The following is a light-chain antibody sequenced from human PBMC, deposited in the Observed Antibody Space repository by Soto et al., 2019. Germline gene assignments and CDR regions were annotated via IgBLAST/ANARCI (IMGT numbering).Light chain of an antibody. J-gene: IGKJ4*01. CDR1: QRVSSSY. V-gene: IGKV3-20*01. CDR2: GAC. CDR3: QQYGSSPLT. Sequence: VLTQSPGTLSVSPGERATLSCRASQRVSSSYLAWYQQKPGQAPRLLIYGACSRATSIPDRFSGSGSGRDFTLTISRLEPEDFAVYYCQQYGSSPLTFGGGTKVEIK.